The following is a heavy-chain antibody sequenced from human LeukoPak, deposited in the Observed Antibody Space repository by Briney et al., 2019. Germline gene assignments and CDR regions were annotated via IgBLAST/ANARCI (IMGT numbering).Heavy chain of an antibody. V-gene: IGHV1-18*01. CDR3: AREKRNTYYDFWSGRDPYYFDY. J-gene: IGHJ4*02. Sequence: ASVKVSCKASGYTFTSYAIHWVRQAPGQGLEWMGWISAYNGNTNYAQKLQGRVTTTTDTSTSTAYMEMRSLRSDDTAVYYCAREKRNTYYDFWSGRDPYYFDYWGQGTLVTVSS. D-gene: IGHD3-3*01. CDR2: ISAYNGNT. CDR1: GYTFTSYA.